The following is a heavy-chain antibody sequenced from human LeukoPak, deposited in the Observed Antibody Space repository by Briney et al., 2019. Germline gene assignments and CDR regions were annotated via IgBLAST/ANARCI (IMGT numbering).Heavy chain of an antibody. D-gene: IGHD2-2*01. CDR3: ARDIRYCSSTSCQGYDY. Sequence: GGSLRLSCAASGFTFSSYAMHWVRQAPGKRLEWVAVISYDGSNKYYADSVKGRFTISRDNSKNTLYLQMNSLRAEDTAVYYCARDIRYCSSTSCQGYDYWGQGTLVTVSS. V-gene: IGHV3-30-3*01. J-gene: IGHJ4*02. CDR2: ISYDGSNK. CDR1: GFTFSSYA.